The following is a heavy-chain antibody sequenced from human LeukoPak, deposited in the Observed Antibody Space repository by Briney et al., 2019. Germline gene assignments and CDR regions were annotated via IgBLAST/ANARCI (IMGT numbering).Heavy chain of an antibody. J-gene: IGHJ3*02. CDR1: GFTFSSYS. CDR3: ARDNGVTEYYYDSSGYTYDDAFDI. V-gene: IGHV3-21*06. Sequence: GGSLRLSCAASGFTFSSYSMNWVRQAPGKGLEWVSSISSSSSYIYYADSVKGRFTISRDNAENSLYLQMNSLRAEDTAVYYCARDNGVTEYYYDSSGYTYDDAFDIWGQGTMVTVSS. D-gene: IGHD3-22*01. CDR2: ISSSSSYI.